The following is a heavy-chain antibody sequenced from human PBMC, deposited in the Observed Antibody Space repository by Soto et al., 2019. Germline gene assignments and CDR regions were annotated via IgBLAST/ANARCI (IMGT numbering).Heavy chain of an antibody. D-gene: IGHD1-26*01. Sequence: GGSLRLSCVASGFTLTAYTMNWVRQAPGTGLEWVSSINGRSNYKYYSDSVKGRFTISRDNTQNSLFLQMSRLGPEDTATYYCVREDGVVGVSYAFDSWGQGTLVTVSS. V-gene: IGHV3-21*01. CDR3: VREDGVVGVSYAFDS. CDR2: INGRSNYK. J-gene: IGHJ4*02. CDR1: GFTLTAYT.